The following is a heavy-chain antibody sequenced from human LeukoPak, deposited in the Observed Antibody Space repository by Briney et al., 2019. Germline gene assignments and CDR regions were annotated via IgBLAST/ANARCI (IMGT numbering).Heavy chain of an antibody. V-gene: IGHV4-39*07. Sequence: PSETLSLTCTVSGGTISDLYWSWIRQPPGKGLEWIGSIYYSGSTYYNPSLKSRVTISVDTSKNQFSLKLSSVTAADTAVYYCARSESITIFGVVIPRRHWFDPWGQGTLVTVSS. J-gene: IGHJ5*02. D-gene: IGHD3-3*01. CDR1: GGTISDLY. CDR3: ARSESITIFGVVIPRRHWFDP. CDR2: IYYSGST.